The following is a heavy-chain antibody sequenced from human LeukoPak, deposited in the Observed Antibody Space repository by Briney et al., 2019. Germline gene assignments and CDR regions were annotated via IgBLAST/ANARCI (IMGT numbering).Heavy chain of an antibody. V-gene: IGHV1-24*01. J-gene: IGHJ5*02. CDR1: GYTLTELS. D-gene: IGHD2-2*01. Sequence: ASVKVSCKVSGYTLTELSMHWERQAPGKGLEWMGGFDPEDGETIYAQKFQGRVTMTEDTSTDTAYMELSSLRSEDTAVYYCATQYCSSTSCFNWFDPWGQGTLVTVSS. CDR3: ATQYCSSTSCFNWFDP. CDR2: FDPEDGET.